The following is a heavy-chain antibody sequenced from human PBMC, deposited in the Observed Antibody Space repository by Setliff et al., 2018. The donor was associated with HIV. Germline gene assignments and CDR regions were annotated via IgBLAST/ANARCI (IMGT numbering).Heavy chain of an antibody. CDR2: INPNSGDT. D-gene: IGHD6-19*01. J-gene: IGHJ5*02. V-gene: IGHV1-2*02. Sequence: ASVKVSCKASGYTFTGYYIHWVRQAPGQGLEWMGWINPNSGDTNYAQTFQGRVTMTRDTSISTAYMELSRLRSDDTAVYYCARDGSSTAVAGHVLYAWGQGTLVTVSS. CDR3: ARDGSSTAVAGHVLYA. CDR1: GYTFTGYY.